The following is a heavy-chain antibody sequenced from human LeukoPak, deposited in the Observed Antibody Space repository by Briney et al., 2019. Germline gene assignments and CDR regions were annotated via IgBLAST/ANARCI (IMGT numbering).Heavy chain of an antibody. J-gene: IGHJ4*02. CDR1: GFTFSSYW. CDR3: ARDPRIATAGYYFDS. Sequence: GGSLRLSCAASGFTFSSYWMSWVRQAPGKGLEWVANIKQDGSEKYYVDSVKGRFTISRDNAKNSLYLQMNSLRAEDTAVYYCARDPRIATAGYYFDSWGQGVLVTVSS. D-gene: IGHD6-13*01. V-gene: IGHV3-7*01. CDR2: IKQDGSEK.